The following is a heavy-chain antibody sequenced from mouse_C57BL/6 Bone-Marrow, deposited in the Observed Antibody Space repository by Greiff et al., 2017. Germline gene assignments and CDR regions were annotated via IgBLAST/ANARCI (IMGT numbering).Heavy chain of an antibody. Sequence: EVMLVESGGGLVKPGGSLKLSCAASGFTFSDYGMHWVRQAPEKGLEWVAYISSGSSTIYYADTVKGRYTISRDNAKNTLFLQMTSLRSEDTAMYYCARGGYSAWFAYWGQGTLVTVSA. V-gene: IGHV5-17*01. CDR1: GFTFSDYG. CDR3: ARGGYSAWFAY. D-gene: IGHD2-3*01. J-gene: IGHJ3*01. CDR2: ISSGSSTI.